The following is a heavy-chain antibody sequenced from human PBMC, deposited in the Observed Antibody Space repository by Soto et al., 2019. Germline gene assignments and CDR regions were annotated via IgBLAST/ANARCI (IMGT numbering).Heavy chain of an antibody. CDR1: GFTFDDYA. CDR3: AKRKSELLWFGELFGFDY. CDR2: ISWNSGSI. D-gene: IGHD3-10*01. V-gene: IGHV3-9*01. Sequence: PGGSLSLSCAASGFTFDDYAMHWVRQAPGKGLEWVSGISWNSGSIGYADSVKGRFTISRDNSKNTLYLQMNSLRAEDTAVYYCAKRKSELLWFGELFGFDYWGQGTLVTVSS. J-gene: IGHJ4*02.